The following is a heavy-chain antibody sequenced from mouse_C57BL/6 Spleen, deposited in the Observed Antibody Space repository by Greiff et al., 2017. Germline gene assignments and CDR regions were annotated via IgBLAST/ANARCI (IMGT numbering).Heavy chain of an antibody. Sequence: VQLQQSGPELVKPGASVKISCKASGYTFTDYYMNWVKQSHGKSLEWIGDINPNNGGTSYNQKFKGKATLTVDKSSSTAYMELRSLTSEDSAVYYCARAEWDYWGQGPSVTVSS. J-gene: IGHJ4*01. CDR1: GYTFTDYY. CDR3: ARAEWDY. V-gene: IGHV1-26*01. CDR2: INPNNGGT.